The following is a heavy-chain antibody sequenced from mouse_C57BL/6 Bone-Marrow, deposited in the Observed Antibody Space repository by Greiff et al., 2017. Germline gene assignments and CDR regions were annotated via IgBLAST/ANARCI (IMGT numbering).Heavy chain of an antibody. CDR2: ISSGSSPI. J-gene: IGHJ4*01. Sequence: EVQVVESGGGLVKPGGSLKLSCAASGFTFSDYGMHWVRQAPEKGLEWVAYISSGSSPIYYADTVKGRFTISRDNAKNTLFLQMTSLRSEDTAMYYCASSYSVNAMDYWGQGTSGTVSS. CDR1: GFTFSDYG. CDR3: ASSYSVNAMDY. D-gene: IGHD2-12*01. V-gene: IGHV5-17*01.